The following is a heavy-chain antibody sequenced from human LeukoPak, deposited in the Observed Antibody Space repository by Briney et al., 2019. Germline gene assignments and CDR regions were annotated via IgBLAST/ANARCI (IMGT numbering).Heavy chain of an antibody. CDR2: IYTSGST. V-gene: IGHV4-4*07. CDR3: ARDGYDILTRYYFDY. J-gene: IGHJ4*02. D-gene: IGHD3-9*01. CDR1: GGSFSGYY. Sequence: PSETLSLTCAVYGGSFSGYYWSWIRQPAGKGLEWIGRIYTSGSTNYNPSLKSRVTMSVDTSKNQFSLKLSSVTAADTAVYYCARDGYDILTRYYFDYWGQGTLVTVSS.